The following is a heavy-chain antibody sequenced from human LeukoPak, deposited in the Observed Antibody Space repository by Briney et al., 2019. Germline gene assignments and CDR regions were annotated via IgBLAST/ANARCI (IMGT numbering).Heavy chain of an antibody. J-gene: IGHJ4*02. D-gene: IGHD4-23*01. V-gene: IGHV3-33*01. CDR3: ARSGGVITVAPFDC. Sequence: GGSLRLSCAASGFTFSSYGMHWVRQAPGKGLEWVAVIWYDGSNKYYADSVKGRFTISRDNSKNTLLLRMNSLRAEDTAVYYCARSGGVITVAPFDCWGQGSLVTVS. CDR1: GFTFSSYG. CDR2: IWYDGSNK.